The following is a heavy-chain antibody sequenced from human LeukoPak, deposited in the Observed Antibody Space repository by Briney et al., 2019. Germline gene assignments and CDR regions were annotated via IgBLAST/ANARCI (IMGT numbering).Heavy chain of an antibody. J-gene: IGHJ5*02. V-gene: IGHV3-48*01. CDR1: EFTFSSYS. CDR2: ITNSGNSK. CDR3: ARDLSSGYYVHWFDP. D-gene: IGHD3-22*01. Sequence: PGGSLRLSCAASEFTFSSYSMNWVRQAPGKGLEWVSYITNSGNSKSYADSVKGRFTISRDNTKNSLYLQMNSLRAEDTAVYYCARDLSSGYYVHWFDPWGQGTLVTVSS.